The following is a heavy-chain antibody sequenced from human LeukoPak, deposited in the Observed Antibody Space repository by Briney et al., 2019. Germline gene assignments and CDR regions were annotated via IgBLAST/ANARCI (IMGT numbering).Heavy chain of an antibody. V-gene: IGHV3-48*03. CDR2: ISSSGSTI. Sequence: PGGSLRLSCAASGFTFSGYEMNWVRQAPGKGLEWVSYISSSGSTIYYADSVKGRFTISRDNTKNSLYLQMNSLRAEDTAVYYCERDLRCNDYDSSGYYRGGLDYWGQGTLVTVSS. D-gene: IGHD3-22*01. CDR1: GFTFSGYE. J-gene: IGHJ4*02. CDR3: ERDLRCNDYDSSGYYRGGLDY.